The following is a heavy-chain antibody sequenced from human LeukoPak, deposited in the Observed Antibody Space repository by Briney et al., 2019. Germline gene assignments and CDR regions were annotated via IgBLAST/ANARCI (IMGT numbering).Heavy chain of an antibody. CDR1: EFTFNSYA. CDR3: ARDRHAALITGVCAF. Sequence: GGSLRLSCAASEFTFNSYAMHWVRQAPGKGLEWMAFISYDGSDKYYADSVKGRFTISRDNSKNTLYLQMSSLRAEDTAMYYCARDRHAALITGVCAFWGQGTLVTVSS. CDR2: ISYDGSDK. V-gene: IGHV3-30*04. D-gene: IGHD5-18*01. J-gene: IGHJ4*02.